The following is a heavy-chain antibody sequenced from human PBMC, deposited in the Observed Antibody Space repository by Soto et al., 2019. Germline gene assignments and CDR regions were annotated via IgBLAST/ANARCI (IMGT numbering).Heavy chain of an antibody. Sequence: PGGSLRVSCAASGFTFSSYAMSRVRQAPGKGLEWVSAISGSGGSTYYADSVKGRFTISRDNSKNTLYLQMNSLRAEDTAVYYCAKALRKGIAAAFDYWGQGTLVTVSS. D-gene: IGHD6-13*01. CDR1: GFTFSSYA. CDR3: AKALRKGIAAAFDY. J-gene: IGHJ4*01. CDR2: ISGSGGST. V-gene: IGHV3-23*01.